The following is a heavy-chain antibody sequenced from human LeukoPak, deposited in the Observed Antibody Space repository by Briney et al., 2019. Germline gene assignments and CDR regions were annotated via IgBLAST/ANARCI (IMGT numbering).Heavy chain of an antibody. CDR2: ISGSGGST. CDR3: ARNDVDVLRFLEWLLYGYFDY. D-gene: IGHD3-3*01. CDR1: GFTFSSYA. V-gene: IGHV3-23*01. Sequence: GGSLRLSCAASGFTFSSYAMSWVRQAPGKGLEWVSAISGSGGSTYYADPVKGRFTISRDNSKNTLYLQMNSLRAEDTAVYYCARNDVDVLRFLEWLLYGYFDYWGQGTLVTVSS. J-gene: IGHJ4*02.